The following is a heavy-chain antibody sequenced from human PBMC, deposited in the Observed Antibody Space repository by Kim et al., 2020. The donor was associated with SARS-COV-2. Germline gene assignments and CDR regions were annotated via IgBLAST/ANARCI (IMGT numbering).Heavy chain of an antibody. J-gene: IGHJ4*02. CDR3: ARVLGEAAKIWFGELFFDY. V-gene: IGHV3-21*01. Sequence: GGFLRLSCAASGFTFSSYSMNWVRQAPWKGLEWVSSISSSSSYIYYADSVKGRFTISRDNAKNSLYLQMNSLRAEDTAVYYCARVLGEAAKIWFGELFFDYWGQGTLVTVSS. CDR2: ISSSSSYI. D-gene: IGHD3-10*01. CDR1: GFTFSSYS.